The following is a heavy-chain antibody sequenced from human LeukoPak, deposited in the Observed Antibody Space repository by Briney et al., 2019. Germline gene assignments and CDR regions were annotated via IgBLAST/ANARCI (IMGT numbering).Heavy chain of an antibody. D-gene: IGHD3-10*01. Sequence: GGSLGLSCAASGFTFSNAWMSWVRQAPGKGLEWVGRIKSKTDGGTIDYAAPVKGRFIISRDDSKNTLYLQMNSLKTEDTAVYYCTTGGITMVRGVITSFDYWGQGTLVTVSS. J-gene: IGHJ4*02. CDR1: GFTFSNAW. V-gene: IGHV3-15*01. CDR2: IKSKTDGGTI. CDR3: TTGGITMVRGVITSFDY.